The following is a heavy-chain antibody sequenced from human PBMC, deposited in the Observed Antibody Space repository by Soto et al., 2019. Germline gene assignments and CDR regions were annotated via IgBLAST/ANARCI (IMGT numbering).Heavy chain of an antibody. J-gene: IGHJ5*02. CDR1: GFTFSSFV. D-gene: IGHD6-19*01. Sequence: QVQLVESGGGVVQPGRSLRLSCAASGFTFSSFVMHWVRQSPGKGLEWVAVISFDGRSTYYADSVKGRFTVSRDNSKNTLFLQMNSLITDDTAISYCAKHSGSAWYPYYFDRWGQGTLVTVSS. CDR2: ISFDGRST. CDR3: AKHSGSAWYPYYFDR. V-gene: IGHV3-30*18.